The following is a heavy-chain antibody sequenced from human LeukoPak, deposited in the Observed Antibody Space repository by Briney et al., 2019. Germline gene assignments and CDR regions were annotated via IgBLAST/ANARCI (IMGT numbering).Heavy chain of an antibody. CDR3: ARDSSSFPNYFDL. J-gene: IGHJ4*02. V-gene: IGHV3-53*01. CDR1: GFTVGDNY. CDR2: IYSAGDT. Sequence: GGSLRLSCAASGFTVGDNYMSWVRQAPGKGLEWVSLIYSAGDTFYSDSVRGRFTISRDNSKNTLYPQMNSLRAEDTAFYYCARDSSSFPNYFDLWGQGTLVTVSS. D-gene: IGHD2/OR15-2a*01.